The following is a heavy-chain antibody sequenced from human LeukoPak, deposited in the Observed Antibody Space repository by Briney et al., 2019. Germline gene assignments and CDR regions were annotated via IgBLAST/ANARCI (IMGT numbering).Heavy chain of an antibody. D-gene: IGHD4-17*01. CDR2: ISTDGAIT. Sequence: GGSLRLSCAASGFTFTSVWMHWFRQAPGRGLVWISRISTDGAITGYADSVKGRFTISRDNAKNTLYLQMNSMRADDTAVYYCARDRTTVTLFDYWGQGALVTVSS. V-gene: IGHV3-74*01. CDR1: GFTFTSVW. J-gene: IGHJ4*02. CDR3: ARDRTTVTLFDY.